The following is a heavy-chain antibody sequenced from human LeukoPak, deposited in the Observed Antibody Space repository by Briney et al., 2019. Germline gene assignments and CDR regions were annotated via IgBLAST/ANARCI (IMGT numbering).Heavy chain of an antibody. V-gene: IGHV3-21*01. CDR2: ISGSSSSI. J-gene: IGHJ4*02. CDR3: AREVGASEFDY. CDR1: GFTFSSYS. Sequence: GGSLRLSCAASGFTFSSYSMNWVRQAPGKGLEWVSSISGSSSSIYYADSVKGRFTISRDNAKNSLYLQMNSLRAEDTAVYYCAREVGASEFDYWGQGTLVTVSS. D-gene: IGHD1-26*01.